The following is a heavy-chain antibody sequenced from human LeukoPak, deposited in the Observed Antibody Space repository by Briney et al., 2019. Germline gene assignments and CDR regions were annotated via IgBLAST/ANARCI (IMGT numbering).Heavy chain of an antibody. V-gene: IGHV4-34*01. D-gene: IGHD2-2*01. CDR3: ASTYCSSTSCYFTLFDY. CDR2: INHSGST. J-gene: IGHJ4*02. Sequence: SETLSLTCAVYGGSFSGYYWSWIRQPPGKGLVWIGEINHSGSTYYNPSLKSRVTISVDTSKNQFSLKLSSVTAADTAVYYCASTYCSSTSCYFTLFDYWGQGTLVTVSS. CDR1: GGSFSGYY.